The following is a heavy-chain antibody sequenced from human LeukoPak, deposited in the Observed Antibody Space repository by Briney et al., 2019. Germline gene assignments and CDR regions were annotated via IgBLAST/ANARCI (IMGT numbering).Heavy chain of an antibody. CDR1: GGSISSYY. D-gene: IGHD6-13*01. Sequence: SETLSLTCTVSGGSISSYYWSWIRQPPGKGLEWIGYIYYSGSTNYNPSLKSRLTISVDTSKNQFSLNLSSVTAADTAVYYCARHPQQLSHYYFDYWGQGTLVTLSS. CDR3: ARHPQQLSHYYFDY. V-gene: IGHV4-59*08. J-gene: IGHJ4*02. CDR2: IYYSGST.